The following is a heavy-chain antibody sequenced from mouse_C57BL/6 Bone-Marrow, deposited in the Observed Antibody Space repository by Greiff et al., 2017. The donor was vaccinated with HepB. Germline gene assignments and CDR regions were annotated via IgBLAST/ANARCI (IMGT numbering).Heavy chain of an antibody. CDR1: GFTFSSYG. Sequence: VQLKESGGDLVKPGGSLKLSCAASGFTFSSYGMSWVRQTPDKRLEWVATISSGGSYTYYPDSVKGRFTISRDNAKNTLYLQRSSLKSEDTALCYCARLGFDYWGRGTALTVSA. CDR2: ISSGGSYT. V-gene: IGHV5-6*01. J-gene: IGHJ2*01. CDR3: ARLGFDY.